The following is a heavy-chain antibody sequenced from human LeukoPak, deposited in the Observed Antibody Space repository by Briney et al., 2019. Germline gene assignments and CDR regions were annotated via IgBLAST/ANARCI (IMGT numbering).Heavy chain of an antibody. J-gene: IGHJ4*02. Sequence: GRSLRLSCAASGFTFNNFGVHWVRQAPGKGLEWVAVISYDGGHKYYADSVTGRFTISRDNSKNTVYLQMSSLSAEDTALYYCARSDGYCAGGSCSPDYWGQGTLVTVSS. V-gene: IGHV3-30*03. CDR1: GFTFNNFG. D-gene: IGHD2-8*02. CDR2: ISYDGGHK. CDR3: ARSDGYCAGGSCSPDY.